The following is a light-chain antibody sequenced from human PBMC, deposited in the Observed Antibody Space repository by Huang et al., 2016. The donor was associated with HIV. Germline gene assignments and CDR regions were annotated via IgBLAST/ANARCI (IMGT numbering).Light chain of an antibody. Sequence: DIQMTQSPSSLSASVGDRVTISCQASQDIANYLNWYQQKPGQAPKLLVYDASTLQTGVPSRFSGIGSGTDFSFTISSLQPEDIATYYCQQYDSLPPWTFGQGTKVEIQ. CDR2: DAS. CDR3: QQYDSLPPWT. J-gene: IGKJ1*01. CDR1: QDIANY. V-gene: IGKV1-33*01.